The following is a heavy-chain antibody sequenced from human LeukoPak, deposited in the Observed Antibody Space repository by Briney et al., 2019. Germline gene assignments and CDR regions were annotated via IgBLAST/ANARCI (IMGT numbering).Heavy chain of an antibody. CDR1: GFTFSNAW. CDR2: IKSKTDGGTT. V-gene: IGHV3-15*01. Sequence: GRSLRLSCAASGFTFSNAWMSWVRQAQGKGLEWVGRIKSKTDGGTTDYAAPVKGRFTISRDDSKNTLYLQMNSLKTEDTAVYYCTTSMVRGVNLFDYWGQGTLVTVSS. D-gene: IGHD3-10*01. J-gene: IGHJ4*02. CDR3: TTSMVRGVNLFDY.